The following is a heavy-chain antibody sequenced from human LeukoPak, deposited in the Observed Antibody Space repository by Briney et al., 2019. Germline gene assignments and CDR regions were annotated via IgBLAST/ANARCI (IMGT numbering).Heavy chain of an antibody. CDR1: GFTFSSYG. Sequence: GGSLRLSCAASGFTFSSYGMHWVRQAPGKGLEWVAFIRYDGSNKYYADSVKGRFTISRDNSKNTLYQQMNSLRAEDTAVYYCAIVPKYYYGSGSPTLGYWGQGTLVTVSS. D-gene: IGHD3-10*01. CDR2: IRYDGSNK. V-gene: IGHV3-30*02. J-gene: IGHJ4*02. CDR3: AIVPKYYYGSGSPTLGY.